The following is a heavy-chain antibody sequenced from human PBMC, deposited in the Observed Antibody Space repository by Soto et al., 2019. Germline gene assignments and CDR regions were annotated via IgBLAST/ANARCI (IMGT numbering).Heavy chain of an antibody. J-gene: IGHJ6*02. V-gene: IGHV4-4*07. CDR1: GGSISSYY. CDR3: ARDYYDSSVPNYYYYGMDV. Sequence: SETLSLTCTVSGGSISSYYCGWIRQPAGKGLEWIGCIYTSGSTNYNPSLKSRVTMSVDTSKNQFSLQLSSVTAADTAVYYCARDYYDSSVPNYYYYGMDVWGQGTTVTVSS. CDR2: IYTSGST. D-gene: IGHD3-22*01.